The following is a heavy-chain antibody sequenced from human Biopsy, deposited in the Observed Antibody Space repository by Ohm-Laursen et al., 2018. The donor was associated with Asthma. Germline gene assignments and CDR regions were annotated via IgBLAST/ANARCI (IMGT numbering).Heavy chain of an antibody. J-gene: IGHJ4*02. V-gene: IGHV3-53*01. Sequence: SLRLSCTASGFTVSRDHMFWVRQAPGKSLEWVSVINSGGTSHTADSVRGRFTISRDFSKNTLHLQMHSLRVEDTAVYYCSRGESSGWSHYYFDYWGQGTLVTVSS. D-gene: IGHD6-19*01. CDR3: SRGESSGWSHYYFDY. CDR2: INSGGTS. CDR1: GFTVSRDH.